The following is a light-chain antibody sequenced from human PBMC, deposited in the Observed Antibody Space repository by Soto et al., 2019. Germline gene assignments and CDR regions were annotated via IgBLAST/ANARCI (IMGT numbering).Light chain of an antibody. CDR2: DAS. J-gene: IGKJ2*01. Sequence: AIQMTQSPSSLSASVGDRVTITCRASQGIKNDLAWYQQKPGKAPKFLMYDASSLQSGVPSRFSGSGSGTDFTLTISSLQPEDFGTYFCLQDYNYPYPFGQGTKVEIK. CDR1: QGIKND. CDR3: LQDYNYPYP. V-gene: IGKV1-6*01.